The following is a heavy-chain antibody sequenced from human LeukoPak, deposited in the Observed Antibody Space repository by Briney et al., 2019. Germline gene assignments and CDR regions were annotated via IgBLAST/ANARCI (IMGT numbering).Heavy chain of an antibody. Sequence: PGGSLRLSCAASGFTFSSYSMNWVRQAPGKGLEWVSYISSSSSTIYYADSVKGQFTISRDNAKNSLYLQMNSLRAEDTAVYYCARDMREYSSSQRAFDIWGQGTMVTVSS. D-gene: IGHD6-6*01. V-gene: IGHV3-48*01. CDR3: ARDMREYSSSQRAFDI. CDR1: GFTFSSYS. J-gene: IGHJ3*02. CDR2: ISSSSSTI.